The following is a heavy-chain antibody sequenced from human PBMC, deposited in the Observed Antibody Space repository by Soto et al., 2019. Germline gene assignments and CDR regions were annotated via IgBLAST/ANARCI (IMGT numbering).Heavy chain of an antibody. CDR2: INPNSGGT. CDR3: ERVRDRIRIYSSSLGYFDY. D-gene: IGHD6-13*01. CDR1: GYTFTGYY. Sequence: GASVKVSCKASGYTFTGYYMHWVRQAPGQGLEWMGWINPNSGGTNYAQKFQGRVTMTRDTSISTAYMELSRLRSDDTAVYYCERVRDRIRIYSSSLGYFDYWVQVTLVTVSA. V-gene: IGHV1-2*02. J-gene: IGHJ4*02.